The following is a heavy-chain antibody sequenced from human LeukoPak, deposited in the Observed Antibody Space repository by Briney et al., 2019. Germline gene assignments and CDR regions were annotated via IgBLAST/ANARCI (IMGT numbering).Heavy chain of an antibody. CDR1: GGTFSSYS. D-gene: IGHD2-15*01. Sequence: SVKLSCKASGGTFSSYSISWVRQAPGQGLEWMGGISPIFGTANYAQKLQGSVAITADKSTSQGYMEESSLSAEDAAVYYCARDRGYCSGGSCGRYYDGMDVWGKGTTVTVSS. V-gene: IGHV1-69*06. CDR2: ISPIFGTA. J-gene: IGHJ6*04. CDR3: ARDRGYCSGGSCGRYYDGMDV.